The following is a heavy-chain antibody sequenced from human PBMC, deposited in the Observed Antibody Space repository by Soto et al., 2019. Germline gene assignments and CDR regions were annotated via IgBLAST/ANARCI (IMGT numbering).Heavy chain of an antibody. CDR2: IRGFSPYT. D-gene: IGHD3-10*01. J-gene: IGHJ6*02. V-gene: IGHV3-21*01. CDR3: ARDRGYDAHDYYYNAMDV. CDR1: GFTFRTYT. Sequence: EVQLVESGGGLVKPGGSLRLSCISSGFTFRTYTMNWVRQAPGKGLEWVSGIRGFSPYTFYAESVKGRFTISRDNAKNSLYLQINSLGAEDTAVYYCARDRGYDAHDYYYNAMDVWGQGTTVTVSS.